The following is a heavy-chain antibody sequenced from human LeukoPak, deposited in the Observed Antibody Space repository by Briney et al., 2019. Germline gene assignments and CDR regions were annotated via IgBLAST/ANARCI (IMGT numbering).Heavy chain of an antibody. J-gene: IGHJ6*03. D-gene: IGHD7-27*01. CDR1: GGSISSYY. CDR2: IYYSGST. CDR3: ARAWGDYYYYMGV. V-gene: IGHV4-39*07. Sequence: SETLSLTCTVSGGSISSYYWSWIRQPPGKGLEWIGSIYYSGSTYYNVSLKSRVTISVDTSKNQFSLDLSSVTAADTAVYYCARAWGDYYYYMGVWGKGTAVTVSS.